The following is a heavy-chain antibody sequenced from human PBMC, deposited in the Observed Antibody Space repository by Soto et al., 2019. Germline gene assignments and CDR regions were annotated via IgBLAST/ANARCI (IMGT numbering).Heavy chain of an antibody. D-gene: IGHD1-26*01. CDR3: AKVASGSHDWFEP. V-gene: IGHV3-74*01. CDR2: VNPDGSTT. CDR1: KLSFSGYW. J-gene: IGHJ5*02. Sequence: EVQLVESGGGLVQPGGSLRLSCAASKLSFSGYWRHWVRQAPGKGLMWVSRVNPDGSTTTYADSVKGRFTISRDNAKNTLFLQMNSMRADDTAVYYFAKVASGSHDWFEPWGQGTLVTVSS.